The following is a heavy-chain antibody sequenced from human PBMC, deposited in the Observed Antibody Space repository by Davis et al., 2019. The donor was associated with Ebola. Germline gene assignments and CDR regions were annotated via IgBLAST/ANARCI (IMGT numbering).Heavy chain of an antibody. Sequence: PSETLSLTCTVSGYSISSGYYWGWIRQPPGKGLEWIGSIYHSGSTYYNPSLKSRVTISVDTSKNQFSLKLSSVTAADTAVYYCARGRYSSGHWGQGTLVTVSS. J-gene: IGHJ4*02. D-gene: IGHD6-19*01. CDR2: IYHSGST. CDR1: GYSISSGYY. V-gene: IGHV4-38-2*02. CDR3: ARGRYSSGH.